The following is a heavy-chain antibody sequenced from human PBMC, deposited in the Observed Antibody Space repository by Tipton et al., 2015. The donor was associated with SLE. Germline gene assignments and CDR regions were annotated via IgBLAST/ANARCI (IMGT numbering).Heavy chain of an antibody. CDR2: IYYSGST. D-gene: IGHD6-19*01. CDR1: GGSISSGGYY. V-gene: IGHV4-31*03. Sequence: TLSLTCTVSGGSISSGGYYCRWIRQHPGMGLEWIGYIYYSGSTYYNPSLKSRVTISVDTSKNQFSLKLSSVTAADTAVYYCARGAVAGMNYYYYYMDVWGNGTPVTVSS. CDR3: ARGAVAGMNYYYYYMDV. J-gene: IGHJ6*03.